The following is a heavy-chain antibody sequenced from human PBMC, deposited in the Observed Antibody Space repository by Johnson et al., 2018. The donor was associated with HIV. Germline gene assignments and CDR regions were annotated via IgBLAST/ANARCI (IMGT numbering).Heavy chain of an antibody. Sequence: VQLVESGGGLVQPGGSLRLSCAASGFTFSSYWMHWVRQAPGKGLVWVSRIISDGSCTVSADSVKGRFTISRDNAKNSLSLQMSSLRAEDTAVYYCARDRGYCTNGVCYYDAFDIWGQGTMVTVSA. CDR2: IISDGSCT. CDR3: ARDRGYCTNGVCYYDAFDI. V-gene: IGHV3-74*01. J-gene: IGHJ3*02. CDR1: GFTFSSYW. D-gene: IGHD2-8*01.